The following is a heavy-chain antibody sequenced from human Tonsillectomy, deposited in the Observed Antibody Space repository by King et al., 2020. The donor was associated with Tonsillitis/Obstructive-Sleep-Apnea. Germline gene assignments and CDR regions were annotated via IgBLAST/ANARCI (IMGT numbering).Heavy chain of an antibody. D-gene: IGHD6-13*01. CDR2: INHSGVT. Sequence: VQLQQWGAGLLKPSETLSLTCAVYGGSFSDYYWSWIRQPPGKGLEWIGEINHSGVTYYNPSLKSRVTISVDTSKNQFSLNLGSVTDADTAIYYCARGAAAGPVDYWGQGALVTVSS. V-gene: IGHV4-34*01. CDR3: ARGAAAGPVDY. J-gene: IGHJ4*02. CDR1: GGSFSDYY.